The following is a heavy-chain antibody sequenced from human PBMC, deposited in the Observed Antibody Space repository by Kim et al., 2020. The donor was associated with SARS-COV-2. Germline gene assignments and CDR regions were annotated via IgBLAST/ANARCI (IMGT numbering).Heavy chain of an antibody. CDR3: ARRGKSFLGAFDI. Sequence: SETLSLTCTVSGGSISSSSYYWGWIRQPPGKGLEWIGSIYYSGSTYYNPSLKSRVTISVDTSKNQFSLKLSSVTAADTAVYYCARRGKSFLGAFDIWGQGTMVTVSS. V-gene: IGHV4-39*01. J-gene: IGHJ3*02. CDR1: GGSISSSSYY. D-gene: IGHD3-16*02. CDR2: IYYSGST.